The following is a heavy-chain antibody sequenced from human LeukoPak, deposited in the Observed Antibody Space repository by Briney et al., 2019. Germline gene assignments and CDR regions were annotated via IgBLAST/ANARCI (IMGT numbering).Heavy chain of an antibody. CDR1: GFTFSSYG. CDR2: ISGSGGST. J-gene: IGHJ3*02. Sequence: GGTLRLSCAASGFTFSSYGMSWVRQAPGKGLEWVSAISGSGGSTYYADSVKGRFTISRENAKNSLYLQMNSLRAGDTAVYYCARGAYYTGAFDIWGQGTMVTVSS. D-gene: IGHD2-2*02. CDR3: ARGAYYTGAFDI. V-gene: IGHV3-23*01.